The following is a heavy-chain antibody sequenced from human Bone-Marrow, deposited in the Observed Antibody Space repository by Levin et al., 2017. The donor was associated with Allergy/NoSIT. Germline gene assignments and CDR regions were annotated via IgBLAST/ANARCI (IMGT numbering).Heavy chain of an antibody. D-gene: IGHD7-27*01. CDR3: ARCLHVVGLGIDSFDT. J-gene: IGHJ3*02. V-gene: IGHV3-23*01. CDR2: ISGSGATT. Sequence: PGGSLRLSCAASRFTFSSYSMNWVRQAPGKGLEWVAGISGSGATTYYADSVKGRFTVSRDNSKNTLYLQMSSLRAGDTAIYYCARCLHVVGLGIDSFDTWGQGTFVTVSS. CDR1: RFTFSSYS.